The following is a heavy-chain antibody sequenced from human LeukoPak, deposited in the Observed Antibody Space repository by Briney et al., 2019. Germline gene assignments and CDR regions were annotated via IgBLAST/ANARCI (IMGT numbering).Heavy chain of an antibody. CDR2: IYYSGST. Sequence: PSETLSLTCTVSGGSISSYYWSWIRQPPGKGLEWIGYIYYSGSTNYNPSLKSRVTISVDTSKNQFSLKLSSVTAADTAVYYCAREMTTVTTSSDYYYYMDVWGKGTTVTVSS. V-gene: IGHV4-59*01. J-gene: IGHJ6*03. D-gene: IGHD4-17*01. CDR1: GGSISSYY. CDR3: AREMTTVTTSSDYYYYMDV.